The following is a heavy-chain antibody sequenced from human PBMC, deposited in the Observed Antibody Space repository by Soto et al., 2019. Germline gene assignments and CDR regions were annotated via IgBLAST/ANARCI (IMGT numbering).Heavy chain of an antibody. D-gene: IGHD6-6*01. CDR1: GFTFSSYG. Sequence: QVQLVESGGGVVQPGRSLRLSCAASGFTFSSYGMHWVRQAPGKGLEGVAVILYDGSNKYYADSVKGRFTISRDNSNNTLYLQMTSLRAEGTAVYYCAKDRRSIAALPMEWLVDAFDIWGQGTMVTVSS. V-gene: IGHV3-30*18. CDR2: ILYDGSNK. J-gene: IGHJ3*02. CDR3: AKDRRSIAALPMEWLVDAFDI.